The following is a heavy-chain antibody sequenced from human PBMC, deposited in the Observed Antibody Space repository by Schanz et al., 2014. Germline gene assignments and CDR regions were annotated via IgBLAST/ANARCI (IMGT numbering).Heavy chain of an antibody. Sequence: EARLVESGGGLVEPGGSLRLSCSGSGFTFSYYNMNWVRQAPGKGLEWVAVIYSGGSTFYTDSVKGRFTISRDNSKNTLYLQMNSLIAEDTAVYYCAKCIGWYGRCAFDIWGQGTMVTVSS. D-gene: IGHD6-19*01. V-gene: IGHV3-66*01. J-gene: IGHJ3*02. CDR1: GFTFSYYN. CDR2: IYSGGST. CDR3: AKCIGWYGRCAFDI.